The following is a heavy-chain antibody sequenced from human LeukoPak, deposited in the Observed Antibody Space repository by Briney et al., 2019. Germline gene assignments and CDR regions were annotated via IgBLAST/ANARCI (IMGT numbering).Heavy chain of an antibody. Sequence: GGSLRLSCAASGFTFSSYEMNWVRQAPGKGLEWVSYISSSGSTIYYADSVKGRFTISRGNAKNSLYLQMNSLRAEDTAVYYCARVSGPYYYGSGREFDPWGQGTLVTVSS. J-gene: IGHJ5*02. CDR2: ISSSGSTI. D-gene: IGHD3-10*01. CDR1: GFTFSSYE. V-gene: IGHV3-48*03. CDR3: ARVSGPYYYGSGREFDP.